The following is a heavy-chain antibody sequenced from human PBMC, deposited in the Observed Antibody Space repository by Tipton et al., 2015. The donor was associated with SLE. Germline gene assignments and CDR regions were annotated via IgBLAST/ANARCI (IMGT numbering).Heavy chain of an antibody. V-gene: IGHV4-61*02. CDR3: ARDDFDI. CDR2: IYTSGST. CDR1: GGSISSGSYY. Sequence: LRLSCTVSGGSISSGSYYWSWIRQPAGKGPEWIGRIYTSGSTNYNPSLKSRVTISVDTSKNQFSLKLSSVTAADTAVYYCARDDFDIWGQGTMVTVSS. J-gene: IGHJ3*02.